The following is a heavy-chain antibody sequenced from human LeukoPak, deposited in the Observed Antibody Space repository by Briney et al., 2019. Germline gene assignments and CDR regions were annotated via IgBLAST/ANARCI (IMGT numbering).Heavy chain of an antibody. CDR2: IRDSGSIT. J-gene: IGHJ4*02. V-gene: IGHV3-23*01. D-gene: IGHD6-19*01. CDR3: AKDARRTSGWYFFDY. CDR1: GFAFSSLA. Sequence: GGSLRLSCAASGFAFSSLAMGWVRQAPGKGLEWVSVIRDSGSITYYADSVKGRFTISRDNSKNTLSLQMNSLRAGDTAVYYCAKDARRTSGWYFFDYWGQGTLVTVSS.